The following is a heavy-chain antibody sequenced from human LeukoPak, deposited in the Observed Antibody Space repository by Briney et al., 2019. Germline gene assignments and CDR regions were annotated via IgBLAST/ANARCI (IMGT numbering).Heavy chain of an antibody. D-gene: IGHD5-12*01. CDR1: GGSFRGYY. J-gene: IGHJ4*02. Sequence: SETLSLTCAVYGGSFRGYYWSWIRQPPGKGLEWIGEIKQSRSTNYNPSLKSRVTISVDTSKNQFSLKLSSVTAADTAVYYCARGAPRYSGYDRNTYYFDYWGQGTLVTVSS. CDR2: IKQSRST. V-gene: IGHV4-34*01. CDR3: ARGAPRYSGYDRNTYYFDY.